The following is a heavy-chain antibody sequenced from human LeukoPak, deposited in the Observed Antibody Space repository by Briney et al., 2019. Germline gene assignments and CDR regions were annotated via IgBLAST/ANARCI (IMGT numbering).Heavy chain of an antibody. J-gene: IGHJ4*02. CDR3: ARNDYGDYVAFGY. D-gene: IGHD4-17*01. CDR2: ISGSGGST. CDR1: GFTFSSYA. Sequence: GGSLRLSCAASGFTFSSYAMSWVRQAPGKGLEWVSAISGSGGSTYYADSVKGRFTISRDNSKNTLYLQMNSLRAEDTAVYYCARNDYGDYVAFGYWGQGTLVTVSS. V-gene: IGHV3-23*01.